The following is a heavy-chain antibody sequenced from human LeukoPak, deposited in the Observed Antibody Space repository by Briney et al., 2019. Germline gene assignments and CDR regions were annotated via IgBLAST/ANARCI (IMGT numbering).Heavy chain of an antibody. CDR1: GFTFSNAW. J-gene: IGHJ4*02. V-gene: IGHV3-15*01. CDR2: IKSKTDGGTT. D-gene: IGHD6-19*01. CDR3: TTDNWYSSGWYDDGIDY. Sequence: GGSLRLSCAASGFTFSNAWMSWVRQAPGKGLEWVGRIKSKTDGGTTDYAAPVKGRSTISRDDSKNTLYLQMNSLKTEDTAVYYCTTDNWYSSGWYDDGIDYWGQGTLVTVSS.